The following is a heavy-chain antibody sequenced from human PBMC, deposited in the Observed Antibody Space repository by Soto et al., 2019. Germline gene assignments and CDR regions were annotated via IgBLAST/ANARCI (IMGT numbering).Heavy chain of an antibody. CDR3: ARGPQRGDYYYYYGMDV. Sequence: TSETLSLTCTVSGGSISSGDYYWSWIRQPPGKGLEWIGYIYYSGSTYYNPSLKSRVTISVDTSKNQFSLKLSSVTAADTAVYYCARGPQRGDYYYYYGMDVWGQGTTVTVSS. V-gene: IGHV4-30-4*01. CDR2: IYYSGST. CDR1: GGSISSGDYY. D-gene: IGHD3-10*01. J-gene: IGHJ6*02.